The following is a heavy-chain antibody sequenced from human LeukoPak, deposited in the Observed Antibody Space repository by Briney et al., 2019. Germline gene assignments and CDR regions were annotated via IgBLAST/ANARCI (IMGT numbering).Heavy chain of an antibody. V-gene: IGHV4-39*01. J-gene: IGHJ4*02. Sequence: SETLSLTCTVSGGSISSYYWGWIRQPPGKGLEWIGSIYYSGSTYYNPFLKSRVTISVDTSKNQFSLKLSSVTAADTAVYYCARTRYYYNSRSYGAPYYFDYWGQGTPVTVPS. D-gene: IGHD3-10*01. CDR2: IYYSGST. CDR1: GGSISSYY. CDR3: ARTRYYYNSRSYGAPYYFDY.